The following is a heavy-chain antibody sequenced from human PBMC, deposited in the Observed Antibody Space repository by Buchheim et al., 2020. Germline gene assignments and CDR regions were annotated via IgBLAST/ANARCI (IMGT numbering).Heavy chain of an antibody. CDR2: ISYDGSNK. Sequence: QVQLVESGGGVVQPGRSLRLSCAASGFTFSSYGMHWVRQAPGKGLEWVAVISYDGSNKYYADSVKGRFIISRDNSKNTLYLQMNSLRAEDTAVYYCAKTGDSSIDYWGQGTL. V-gene: IGHV3-30*18. CDR1: GFTFSSYG. CDR3: AKTGDSSIDY. D-gene: IGHD2-21*02. J-gene: IGHJ4*02.